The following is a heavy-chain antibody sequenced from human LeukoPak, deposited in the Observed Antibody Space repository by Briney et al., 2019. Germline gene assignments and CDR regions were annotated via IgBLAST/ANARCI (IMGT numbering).Heavy chain of an antibody. CDR3: ARYRRYYSGVTCYSGHDY. V-gene: IGHV3-53*01. J-gene: IGHJ4*02. Sequence: GGSLRLSCAVSGFTVSSNYMTWVRQAPGKGLDCVSLIYSGGSTHYADSVKGRFTISRDTSKNTLYLQMNSLRAEDTAVYYCARYRRYYSGVTCYSGHDYWCQGTLVTVSS. D-gene: IGHD2-15*01. CDR1: GFTVSSNY. CDR2: IYSGGST.